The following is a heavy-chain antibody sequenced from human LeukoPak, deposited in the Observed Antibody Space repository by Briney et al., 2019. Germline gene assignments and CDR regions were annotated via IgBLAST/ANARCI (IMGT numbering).Heavy chain of an antibody. D-gene: IGHD3-9*01. CDR3: AREGVDYDILTGYPRAFDY. CDR1: GFTVSSNY. V-gene: IGHV3-66*02. Sequence: PGGPLRLSCAASGFTVSSNYMSWVRQAPGKGLEWVSVIYSGGSTYYADSVKGRFTISRDNSKNTLYLQMNSLRAEDTAVYYCAREGVDYDILTGYPRAFDYWGQGTLVTVSS. CDR2: IYSGGST. J-gene: IGHJ4*02.